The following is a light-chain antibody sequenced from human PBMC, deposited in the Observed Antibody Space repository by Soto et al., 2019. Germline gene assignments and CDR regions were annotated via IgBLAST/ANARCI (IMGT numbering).Light chain of an antibody. CDR2: GAT. CDR3: AHYNNWPPT. Sequence: EVVMTQSPAILSVSPGERVTLSCRASQSIRSDLAWYQQKPGQAPRLLIYGATTRAIGIPTRFSGSESGTEFTLTIDSLQSEDFAVYYCAHYNNWPPTFGQGTKLQI. CDR1: QSIRSD. J-gene: IGKJ2*01. V-gene: IGKV3-15*01.